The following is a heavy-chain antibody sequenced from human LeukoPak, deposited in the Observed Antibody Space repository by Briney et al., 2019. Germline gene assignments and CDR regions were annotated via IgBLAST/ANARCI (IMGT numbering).Heavy chain of an antibody. CDR1: GFTFSSYA. V-gene: IGHV3-23*01. CDR2: ISGSGGST. CDR3: AKDPPYSYGYWFDP. Sequence: GGSLRLSCAASGFTFSSYATSWVRQAPGKGLEWVSAISGSGGSTYYADSVKGRFTISRDNSKNTLYLQMNSLRAVDTAVYYCAKDPPYSYGYWFDPWGQGTLVTFSS. J-gene: IGHJ5*02. D-gene: IGHD5-18*01.